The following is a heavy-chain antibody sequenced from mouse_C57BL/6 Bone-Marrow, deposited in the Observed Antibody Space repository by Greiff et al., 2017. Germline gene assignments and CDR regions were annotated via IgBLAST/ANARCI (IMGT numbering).Heavy chain of an antibody. V-gene: IGHV1-81*01. J-gene: IGHJ3*01. CDR1: GYTFTSYG. CDR2: IYPRSGNT. CDR3: GRGVWRFAD. Sequence: QVQLKESGAELARPGASVKLSCKASGYTFTSYGISWVKQRTGQGLEWIGEIYPRSGNTYYNEKFKGKATLTADKSSSTAYMELRSLTAEDSAVXFCGRGVWRFADWGQGTLVTVSA.